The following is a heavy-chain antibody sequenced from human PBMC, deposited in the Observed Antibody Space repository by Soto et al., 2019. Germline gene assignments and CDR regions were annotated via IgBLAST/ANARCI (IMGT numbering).Heavy chain of an antibody. Sequence: PGGSLRLSCAASGFSFSSYGMHWVRQAPGKGLEWVAVIWYDGSNKYYADSVKGRFTISRDNSKNTLYLQMNSLRAEDTAVYYCARDLGKWFGESPNYYYGMDVWGQGTTVTVSS. CDR3: ARDLGKWFGESPNYYYGMDV. CDR2: IWYDGSNK. V-gene: IGHV3-33*01. J-gene: IGHJ6*02. CDR1: GFSFSSYG. D-gene: IGHD3-10*01.